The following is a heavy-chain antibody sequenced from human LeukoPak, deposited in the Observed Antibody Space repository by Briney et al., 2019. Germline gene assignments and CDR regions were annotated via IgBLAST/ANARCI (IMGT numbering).Heavy chain of an antibody. CDR2: ISGSGGST. J-gene: IGHJ4*02. Sequence: GGSLRLSCAASGFTFSSYAMSWVRQAPGKGLEWVSAISGSGGSTYYADSVKGRFTISRDNSKNTLYLQMNSLRAEDTAVYYCAKYYDSSGYYYLFYFDYWGQGTLVTVSS. CDR1: GFTFSSYA. CDR3: AKYYDSSGYYYLFYFDY. D-gene: IGHD3-22*01. V-gene: IGHV3-23*01.